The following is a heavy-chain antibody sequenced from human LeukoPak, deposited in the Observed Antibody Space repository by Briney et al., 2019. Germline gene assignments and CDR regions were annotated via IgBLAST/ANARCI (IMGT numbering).Heavy chain of an antibody. V-gene: IGHV1-46*01. J-gene: IGHJ6*02. CDR3: ARDEYSRYYFMDV. CDR2: VKPSDGST. Sequence: ASVKVSCKASGYTFSNYYLHWVRQAPGQGLEWLGIVKPSDGSTNYAETFQGRVTMTSDTSTTTVYMELSNLRFDDTAVYYCARDEYSRYYFMDVWGQGTTVTVSS. CDR1: GYTFSNYY. D-gene: IGHD6-6*01.